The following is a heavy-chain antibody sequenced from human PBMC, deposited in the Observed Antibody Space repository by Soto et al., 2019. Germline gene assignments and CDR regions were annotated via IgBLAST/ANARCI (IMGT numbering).Heavy chain of an antibody. CDR1: GGSISSSSHY. CDR3: ARYYSSGWSYFQR. V-gene: IGHV4-39*01. Sequence: NPSETLSLTCTVSGGSISSSSHYWGWIRQPPGKGLEWIGSIYYSGSTYYNPSLKSRVTISVDTSKNQFSLKLSSVTAADTAVYYCARYYSSGWSYFQRWSQGTLVTVSS. D-gene: IGHD6-19*01. CDR2: IYYSGST. J-gene: IGHJ1*01.